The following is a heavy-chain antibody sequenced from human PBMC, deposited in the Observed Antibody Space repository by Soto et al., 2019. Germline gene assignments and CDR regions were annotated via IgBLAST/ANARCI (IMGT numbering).Heavy chain of an antibody. CDR2: ISSSSSYI. CDR3: ARTEWELSP. Sequence: PGGSLRLSCAASGLTFSSYSMNWVRQAPEKGLEWVSSISSSSSYIHYADSVKGRFTISRDNAKNSLYLQMNSLGAEDTAVYYCARTEWELSPWGQGTLGTVSS. J-gene: IGHJ5*02. CDR1: GLTFSSYS. D-gene: IGHD1-26*01. V-gene: IGHV3-21*01.